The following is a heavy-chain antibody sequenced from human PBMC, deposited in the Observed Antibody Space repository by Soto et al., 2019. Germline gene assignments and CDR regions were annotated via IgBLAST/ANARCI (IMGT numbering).Heavy chain of an antibody. CDR2: ISSSGGNT. CDR1: GFTFSSNA. V-gene: IGHV3-23*01. Sequence: EVQLLESGGALVQPGGSLRLSCAASGFTFSSNAMTWVRQAPGKGLEWVSAISSSGGNTYYADSVKGRFTISRDNSKNTVYLPMYSLRAEDTAVYYCAKGARSFEYWGQGTLVTVSS. J-gene: IGHJ4*02. CDR3: AKGARSFEY. D-gene: IGHD3-16*01.